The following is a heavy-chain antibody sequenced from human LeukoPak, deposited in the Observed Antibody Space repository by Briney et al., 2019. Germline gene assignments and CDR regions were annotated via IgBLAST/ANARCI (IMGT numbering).Heavy chain of an antibody. CDR2: ISGSSSDI. V-gene: IGHV3-21*01. Sequence: GGSLRLSCVASQFTFSTYSMSWVRQAPGKGLEWVSSISGSSSDIYYADSVKGRFTISRDNSKNSLYLQMKSLRAEDTALYYCARRGYHDYSGFDYWGQGTLVTVSS. CDR1: QFTFSTYS. CDR3: ARRGYHDYSGFDY. D-gene: IGHD1-26*01. J-gene: IGHJ4*02.